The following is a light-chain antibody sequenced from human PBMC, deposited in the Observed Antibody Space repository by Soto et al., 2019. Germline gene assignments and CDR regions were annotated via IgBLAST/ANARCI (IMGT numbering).Light chain of an antibody. CDR1: SNEIGTYNY. Sequence: QSALTQPASVSGAPGPSITISCTGTSNEIGTYNYVSWYQQHPGKAPKVMIYEVSNRPSGISSRCSGSKSGNTASLTISGLQAEDEADYYCTSYTTLSTLYVFGSGTKLTVL. J-gene: IGLJ1*01. V-gene: IGLV2-14*01. CDR2: EVS. CDR3: TSYTTLSTLYV.